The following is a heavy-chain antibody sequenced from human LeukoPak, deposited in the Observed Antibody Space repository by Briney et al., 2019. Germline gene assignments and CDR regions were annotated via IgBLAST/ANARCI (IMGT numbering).Heavy chain of an antibody. V-gene: IGHV4-38-2*02. Sequence: SETQSLTCTVSGYSISSGYYWGWIRQPPGKGLEWIGSIYHSGSTYYNPSLKSRVTISVDTSKNQFSLKLSSVTAADTAVYFCATNRVGTYDRPFDIWGQGTMVTVSS. CDR3: ATNRVGTYDRPFDI. J-gene: IGHJ3*02. CDR1: GYSISSGYY. D-gene: IGHD1-26*01. CDR2: IYHSGST.